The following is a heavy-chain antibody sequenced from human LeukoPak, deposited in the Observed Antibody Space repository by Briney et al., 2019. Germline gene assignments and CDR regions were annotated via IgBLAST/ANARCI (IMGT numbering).Heavy chain of an antibody. Sequence: GRSLRLSCAASGFTFSSYGMHWVRQAPGKGLEWVAVISYDGSNKYYADSVKGRFTISRDNSKNTLYLQMNSLRAEDTAVYYCAKDGAVVVVAGLDYWGQGTLVTVSS. CDR3: AKDGAVVVVAGLDY. V-gene: IGHV3-30*18. J-gene: IGHJ4*02. CDR1: GFTFSSYG. CDR2: ISYDGSNK. D-gene: IGHD2-15*01.